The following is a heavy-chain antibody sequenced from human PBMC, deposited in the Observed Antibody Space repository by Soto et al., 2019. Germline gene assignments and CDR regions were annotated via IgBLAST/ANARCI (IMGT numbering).Heavy chain of an antibody. V-gene: IGHV4-59*08. J-gene: IGHJ6*02. CDR2: IHHSGTT. CDR3: ARQGFGQLHGLVDV. CDR1: GGSISSYY. Sequence: PSETLSLTCTVSGGSISSYYWSWIRQPPGKGLEWIGYIHHSGTTNYNPSLKSRVTISVDTSKNHFSLKVNSVTAADTALYYCARQGFGQLHGLVDVWGPGTTVTVSS. D-gene: IGHD3-10*01.